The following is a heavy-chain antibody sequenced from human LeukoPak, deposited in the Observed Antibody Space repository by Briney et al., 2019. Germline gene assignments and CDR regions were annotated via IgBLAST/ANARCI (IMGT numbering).Heavy chain of an antibody. D-gene: IGHD3-10*01. CDR2: INPNSGGT. CDR3: ARIGLWFGELWPFDY. J-gene: IGHJ4*02. CDR1: GYTFTGYY. V-gene: IGHV1-2*06. Sequence: ASVMVSCKACGYTFTGYYMHWARQAPGQGLEWMGRINPNSGGTNYAQKFQGRVTMTRDTSISTAYMELSRLRSDDTAVYYCARIGLWFGELWPFDYWGQGTLVTVSS.